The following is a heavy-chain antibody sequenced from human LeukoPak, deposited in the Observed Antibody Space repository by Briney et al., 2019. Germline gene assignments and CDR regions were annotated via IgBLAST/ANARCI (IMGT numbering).Heavy chain of an antibody. CDR1: GGSISSGDYY. CDR3: ARVPYSIDLVPYYYMDV. D-gene: IGHD4-11*01. CDR2: IYYSGST. Sequence: SETLSLTCTVSGGSISSGDYYWSWIRQPPGKGLEWIGYIYYSGSTYYNPSLKSRVTISVDTSKNQFSLKLSSVTAADTAVYYCARVPYSIDLVPYYYMDVWGKGTTVTVSS. J-gene: IGHJ6*03. V-gene: IGHV4-30-4*08.